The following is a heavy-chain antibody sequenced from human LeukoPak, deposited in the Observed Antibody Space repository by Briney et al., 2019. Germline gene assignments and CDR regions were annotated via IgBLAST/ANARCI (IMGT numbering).Heavy chain of an antibody. CDR3: ARDSLYNFWSGYYHTTYYFDY. J-gene: IGHJ4*02. CDR1: GGSISSGNYC. D-gene: IGHD3-3*01. V-gene: IGHV4-61*09. Sequence: PSETLSLTCTVSGGSISSGNYCWSWIRQPAGKGLEWIRHIYTSGSTNYNPSLKSRVTISVGTSKNQFSLNLRSMTAADTAVYYCARDSLYNFWSGYYHTTYYFDYWGQGILVTVSS. CDR2: IYTSGST.